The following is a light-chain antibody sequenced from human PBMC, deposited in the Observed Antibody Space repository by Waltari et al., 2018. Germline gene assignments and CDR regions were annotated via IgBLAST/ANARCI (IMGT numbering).Light chain of an antibody. CDR3: SSYTRRSYWV. V-gene: IGLV2-14*01. CDR2: QFN. Sequence: QSALTQPASVSGSPGQSITISCTGTSSDVGFYDFVSWFQQHPGKAPKVIIYQFNNRPSGVSDRFSGSKSANTASLTISGLQAEDEADYYCSSYTRRSYWVFGGGTQLTVL. J-gene: IGLJ3*02. CDR1: SSDVGFYDF.